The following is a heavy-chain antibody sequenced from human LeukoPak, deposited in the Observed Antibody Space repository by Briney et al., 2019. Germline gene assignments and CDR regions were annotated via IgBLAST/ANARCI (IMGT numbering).Heavy chain of an antibody. J-gene: IGHJ3*02. Sequence: TSETLSLTCTVSGGSISSSYYYWGWIRQPPGKGLEWNGSIYYSGSTNYNPSVKSRVNISVDTSKNQFSLKLSSVTAADTAVYYCARGTGNDAFDIWGQGTMVTVSS. CDR1: GGSISSSYYY. CDR3: ARGTGNDAFDI. CDR2: IYYSGST. D-gene: IGHD1-14*01. V-gene: IGHV4-39*01.